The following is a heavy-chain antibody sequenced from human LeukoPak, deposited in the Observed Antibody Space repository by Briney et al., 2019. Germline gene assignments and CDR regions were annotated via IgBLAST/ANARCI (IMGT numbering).Heavy chain of an antibody. V-gene: IGHV1-46*01. J-gene: IGHJ3*02. CDR1: GYTFTSYY. D-gene: IGHD5-24*01. CDR2: INPSGGST. Sequence: ASVKVSCKASGYTFTSYYMHWVRQAPGQGLEWMGIINPSGGSTSYAQKFQGRVTMTRDTSTSTVYMELSSLRSEDTAVYYCARDREMATIFMKSDAFDIWGQGTMFTVSS. CDR3: ARDREMATIFMKSDAFDI.